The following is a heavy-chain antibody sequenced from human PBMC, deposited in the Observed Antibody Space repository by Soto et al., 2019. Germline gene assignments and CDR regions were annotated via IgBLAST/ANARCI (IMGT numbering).Heavy chain of an antibody. Sequence: CSVSGGSISSDDHYWSWIRQPPGKGLEWIGYIYYTGSTNYNPSLESRLTISIDRPKNQFSLTLTSVNAADTALYYCARDRANSPDYSDSWGQGTLVTVSS. D-gene: IGHD1-1*01. CDR2: IYYTGST. CDR1: GGSISSDDHY. J-gene: IGHJ4*02. CDR3: ARDRANSPDYSDS. V-gene: IGHV4-30-4*01.